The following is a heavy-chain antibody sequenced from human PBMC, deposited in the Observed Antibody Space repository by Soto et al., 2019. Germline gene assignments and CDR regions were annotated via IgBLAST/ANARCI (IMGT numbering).Heavy chain of an antibody. CDR1: GYTFTSYY. CDR2: INPSGGST. J-gene: IGHJ3*02. D-gene: IGHD3-9*01. CDR3: ARDGPCITISYLAFDI. Sequence: ASVKVSCKASGYTFTSYYMHWVRQAPGQGLEWMGIINPSGGSTSYAQKFQGRVTMTRGTSTSTVYMELSSLRSEDTAVYYCARDGPCITISYLAFDIWGQGTMVTVSS. V-gene: IGHV1-46*01.